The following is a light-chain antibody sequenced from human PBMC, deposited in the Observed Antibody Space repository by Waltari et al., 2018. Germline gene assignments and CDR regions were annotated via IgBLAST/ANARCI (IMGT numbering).Light chain of an antibody. CDR3: AAWDDSLNGPV. J-gene: IGLJ1*01. CDR1: SSNIGDNT. CDR2: GTR. Sequence: QSVLTQPPSASGTPGQSILISCSGSSSNIGDNTVTWSQQVPGTAPKLLIYGTRERPSGVSNRLSGSKSGTSASLAISALQPEDEADYYCAAWDDSLNGPVFGTGTKVTVL. V-gene: IGLV1-44*01.